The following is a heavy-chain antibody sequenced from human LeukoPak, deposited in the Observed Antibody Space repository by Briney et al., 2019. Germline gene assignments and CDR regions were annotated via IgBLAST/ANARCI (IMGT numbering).Heavy chain of an antibody. CDR2: IWYDGSNK. V-gene: IGHV3-33*01. D-gene: IGHD6-13*01. J-gene: IGHJ4*02. CDR3: ARGGLAAAGIDY. Sequence: PGGSLRLSCAPSGFTFSNNVMHWVRQAPGKGLEWVAIIWYDGSNKYYADSLKGRFTISRDNSKNTLYLQMNSLRAEDTAVYCCARGGLAAAGIDYWGQGTLVTVSS. CDR1: GFTFSNNV.